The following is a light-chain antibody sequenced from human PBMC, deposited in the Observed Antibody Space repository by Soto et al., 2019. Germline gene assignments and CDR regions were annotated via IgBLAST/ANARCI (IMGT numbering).Light chain of an antibody. V-gene: IGKV3-20*01. CDR3: QQYGSSPET. CDR2: GAS. CDR1: QSVSSSY. Sequence: EIVMTQSPATLSVSPGERATLSCRASQSVSSSYLARYQQKPGQAPRLLIYGASSRATGIPDRFSGSGSGTDFTLTISRLEPEDFAVYYCQQYGSSPETFGQGTKVDIK. J-gene: IGKJ1*01.